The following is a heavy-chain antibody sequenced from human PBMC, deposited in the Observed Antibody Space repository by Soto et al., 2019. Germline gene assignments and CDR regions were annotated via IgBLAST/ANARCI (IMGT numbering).Heavy chain of an antibody. D-gene: IGHD1-7*01. CDR3: ARDGVSSTEYTWNYGTYFDY. CDR2: INAGNGNT. CDR1: GYTFTSYA. J-gene: IGHJ4*02. V-gene: IGHV1-3*01. Sequence: GASVKVSCKASGYTFTSYAMHWVRQAPGQRLEWMGWINAGNGNTKYSQKFQGRVTITRVTSASTAYMELNSLRPDDTAMYYCARDGVSSTEYTWNYGTYFDYWGQGALVTVSS.